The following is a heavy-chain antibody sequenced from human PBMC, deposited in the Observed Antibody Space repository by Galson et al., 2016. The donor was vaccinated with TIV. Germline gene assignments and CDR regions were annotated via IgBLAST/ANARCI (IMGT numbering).Heavy chain of an antibody. D-gene: IGHD4-11*01. V-gene: IGHV4-61*02. J-gene: IGHJ4*02. CDR3: AREEGDYSNYADY. Sequence: TLSLTCTVSGGSISSGNYYWSWIRQSAGKGLEWIGRIYARGNTDYNPSLRSRVTISADTSKNQFSLRLSSVTAIDTAVYYCAREEGDYSNYADYWGQGTLVTGSS. CDR1: GGSISSGNYY. CDR2: IYARGNT.